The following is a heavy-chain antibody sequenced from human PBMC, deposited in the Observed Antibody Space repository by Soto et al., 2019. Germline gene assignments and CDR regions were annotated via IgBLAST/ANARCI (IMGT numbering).Heavy chain of an antibody. V-gene: IGHV3-23*01. D-gene: IGHD4-17*01. Sequence: EVQLLESGGGLVQPGGSLRLSCAASGFTFSSYAMTWVRQAPGKGLEWVSAISGSGTNRYYADSVKGRFTISRDNSKNTRYLQMNSLRAEDTAVYYCAKDSVDYGDHRRLDYWGHGTRVTVSS. J-gene: IGHJ4*01. CDR2: ISGSGTNR. CDR3: AKDSVDYGDHRRLDY. CDR1: GFTFSSYA.